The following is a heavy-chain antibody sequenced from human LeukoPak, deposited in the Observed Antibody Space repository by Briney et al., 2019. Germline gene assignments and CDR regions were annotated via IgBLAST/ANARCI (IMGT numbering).Heavy chain of an antibody. J-gene: IGHJ4*02. CDR2: MYTSGST. CDR3: ARARGYDYDY. V-gene: IGHV4-61*02. D-gene: IGHD5-12*01. Sequence: SETLSLTCTVSGGSISSSSYYWSWIRQPAGKGLEWIGRMYTSGSTNYNPSLRSRVTMSLDTSKNQFSLKLSSVTAADTAVYYCARARGYDYDYWGQGTLVTVSS. CDR1: GGSISSSSYY.